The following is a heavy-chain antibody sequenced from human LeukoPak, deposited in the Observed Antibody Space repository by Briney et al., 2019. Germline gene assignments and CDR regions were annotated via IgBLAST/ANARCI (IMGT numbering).Heavy chain of an antibody. CDR3: ARRLREAYGATGAFDI. CDR1: GYSFTSYW. Sequence: GESLKLSCKGSGYSFTSYWIGWVRQMPGKGLEWMGIIYPGDSDTRYSPSFQGQVTISADKSISTAYLQWSSLKASDTAMYYCARRLREAYGATGAFDIWGQGTMVTVSS. CDR2: IYPGDSDT. V-gene: IGHV5-51*01. D-gene: IGHD4-17*01. J-gene: IGHJ3*02.